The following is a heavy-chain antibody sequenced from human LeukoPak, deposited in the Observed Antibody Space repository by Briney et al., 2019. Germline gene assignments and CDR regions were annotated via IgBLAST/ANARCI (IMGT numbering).Heavy chain of an antibody. CDR1: GFTFSSYG. CDR3: ARQHCSGGDCYFFD. Sequence: GGSLRLSCAASGFTFSSYGMHWVRQAPGKGLEWVAVISYDGSNKYYADSVKGRFTISRGNSKNTLYLQLNSLRAEDTAVYYCARQHCSGGDCYFFDWGQGTLVTVSS. D-gene: IGHD2-15*01. V-gene: IGHV3-30*03. J-gene: IGHJ4*02. CDR2: ISYDGSNK.